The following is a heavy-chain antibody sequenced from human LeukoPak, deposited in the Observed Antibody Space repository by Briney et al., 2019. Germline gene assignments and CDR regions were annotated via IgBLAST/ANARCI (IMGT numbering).Heavy chain of an antibody. V-gene: IGHV3-23*01. CDR3: VSFYETY. D-gene: IGHD2-2*01. CDR1: GFTFRSYA. CDR2: INDSGGST. J-gene: IGHJ4*02. Sequence: PGGSLRLSCAVSGFTFRSYAMSWVRQAPGKGLEWVSGINDSGGSTYYADSVKGRFTISRDNSKNTLYLQMNSLRAEDTAVYYCVSFYETYWGRGTLVTVSS.